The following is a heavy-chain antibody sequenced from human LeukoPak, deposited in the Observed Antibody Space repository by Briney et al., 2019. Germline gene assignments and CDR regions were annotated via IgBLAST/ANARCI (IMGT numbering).Heavy chain of an antibody. CDR2: IYYSGST. V-gene: IGHV4-59*08. Sequence: SETLSLTCTVSGGSISSYYWSWIRQPPGKGLEWIGYIYYSGSTNYNPSLKSRVTISVDTSKNQFSLKLSSVTAADTAVYYCARQGPRGGSSFNAFDSWGQGTMVTVSS. CDR1: GGSISSYY. CDR3: ARQGPRGGSSFNAFDS. J-gene: IGHJ3*02. D-gene: IGHD2-15*01.